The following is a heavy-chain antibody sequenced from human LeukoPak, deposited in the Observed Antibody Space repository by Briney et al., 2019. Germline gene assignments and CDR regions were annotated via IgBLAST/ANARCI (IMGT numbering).Heavy chain of an antibody. J-gene: IGHJ3*02. CDR2: ISSSSSYI. CDR3: ARANYDFDAFDI. V-gene: IGHV3-21*01. CDR1: GFTFSSYS. Sequence: GXXLRLSCAASGFTFSSYSMNWVRQAPGKGLEWVSSISSSSSYIYYADSVKGRFTISRDNAKNSLYLQMNSLRAEDTAVYYCARANYDFDAFDIWGQGTMVTVSS. D-gene: IGHD3-22*01.